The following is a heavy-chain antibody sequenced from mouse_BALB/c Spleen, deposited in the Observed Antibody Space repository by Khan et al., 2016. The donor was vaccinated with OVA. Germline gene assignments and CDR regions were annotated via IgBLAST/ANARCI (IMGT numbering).Heavy chain of an antibody. V-gene: IGHV1-4*01. CDR1: GYTFTSYT. CDR3: VRDGAYYRNDGWFAY. Sequence: VQLQQSGAELARPGASVKMSCKASGYTFTSYTIHWIKLRPGQGLEWIGYINPSNGYTNYNQKFKEKATLTADKSSTTAYMQLSSLTSDDSAVYNWVRDGAYYRNDGWFAYWGQGTLVTVSA. CDR2: INPSNGYT. D-gene: IGHD2-14*01. J-gene: IGHJ3*01.